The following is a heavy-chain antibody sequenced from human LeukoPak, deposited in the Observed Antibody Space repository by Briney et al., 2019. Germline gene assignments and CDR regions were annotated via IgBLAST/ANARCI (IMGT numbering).Heavy chain of an antibody. D-gene: IGHD3-10*01. Sequence: SETLSLTCTVSGGSISNYYWSWIRQPAGKGLEWIGHIYTSGSTNYNPSLKSRVTMSLDTSKNQFSLKLSSVTAADTAVYYCARGGWFGESPFDYWGQGTLVTVSS. J-gene: IGHJ4*02. CDR3: ARGGWFGESPFDY. CDR2: IYTSGST. V-gene: IGHV4-4*07. CDR1: GGSISNYY.